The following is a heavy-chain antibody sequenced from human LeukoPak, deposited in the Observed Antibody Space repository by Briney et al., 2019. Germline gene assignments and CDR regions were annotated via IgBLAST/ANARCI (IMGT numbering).Heavy chain of an antibody. D-gene: IGHD6-13*01. CDR3: ARDPNYSGSWYVSYYYYYMDV. V-gene: IGHV3-48*02. Sequence: GGSLRLSCAASGFTFSSYSMNWVRQAPGKGLEWVSYISSSSSTIYYADSVKGRFTISRDNAKNSLYLQMNSLRDEDTAVYYCARDPNYSGSWYVSYYYYYMDVWGKGTTVTVSS. CDR2: ISSSSSTI. CDR1: GFTFSSYS. J-gene: IGHJ6*03.